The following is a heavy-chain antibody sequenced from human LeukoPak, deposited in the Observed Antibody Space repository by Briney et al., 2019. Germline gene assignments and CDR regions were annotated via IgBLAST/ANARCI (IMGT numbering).Heavy chain of an antibody. J-gene: IGHJ4*02. D-gene: IGHD6-6*01. CDR3: ARGSEYSSSSNFDY. CDR2: INHSGST. CDR1: GGSFSGYY. Sequence: PSETLSLTCAVYGGSFSGYYWSWIRQPPGKGLEWIGEINHSGSTNYNPPLKSRVTISVDTSKNQFSLKLSSVTAADTAVYYCARGSEYSSSSNFDYWGQGTLVTVSS. V-gene: IGHV4-34*01.